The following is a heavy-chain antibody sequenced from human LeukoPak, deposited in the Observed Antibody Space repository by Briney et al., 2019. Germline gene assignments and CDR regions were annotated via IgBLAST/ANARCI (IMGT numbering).Heavy chain of an antibody. CDR1: GGSFSGYY. CDR2: IYYSGST. CDR3: ARVFKRAPKGYDAFDI. Sequence: SETLSLTCAVYGGSFSGYYWSWIRQPPGKGLEWIGYIYYSGSTYYNPSLKSRVTISVDTSKNQFSLKLSSVTAADTAVYYCARVFKRAPKGYDAFDIWGQGTMVTVSS. V-gene: IGHV4-30-4*08. D-gene: IGHD1-14*01. J-gene: IGHJ3*02.